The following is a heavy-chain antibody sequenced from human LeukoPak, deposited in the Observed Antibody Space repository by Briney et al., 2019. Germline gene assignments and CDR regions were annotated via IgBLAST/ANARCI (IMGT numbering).Heavy chain of an antibody. CDR2: IYTSGST. CDR3: ARDLCSSSCDAFDI. J-gene: IGHJ3*02. CDR1: GGSFSGYY. V-gene: IGHV4-4*07. D-gene: IGHD6-13*01. Sequence: SETLSLTCAVYGGSFSGYYWSWIRQPAGKGLEWIGRIYTSGSTNYNPSLKSRVTMSVDTSKKQFSLKLSSVTAADTALYYCARDLCSSSCDAFDIWGQGTMVTVSS.